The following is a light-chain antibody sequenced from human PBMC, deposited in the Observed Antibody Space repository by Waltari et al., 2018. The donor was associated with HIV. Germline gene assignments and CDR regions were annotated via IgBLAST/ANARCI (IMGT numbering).Light chain of an antibody. Sequence: QAVLTQPPSVSAAPGQKVTIYCSGSSSNIGHHYVCWYQQFPGKAPKVLISDNNKRPPGVPDRFSGSRSGTSATLGVAGLQTGDEADYYCGTWDTSLSAGVFGGGTKLTVL. CDR1: SSNIGHHY. CDR2: DNN. V-gene: IGLV1-51*01. J-gene: IGLJ3*02. CDR3: GTWDTSLSAGV.